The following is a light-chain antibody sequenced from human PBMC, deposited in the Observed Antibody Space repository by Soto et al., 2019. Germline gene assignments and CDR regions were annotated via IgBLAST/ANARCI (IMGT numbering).Light chain of an antibody. CDR3: QQRSNWPPLT. CDR2: DAS. Sequence: EIVLTQSPATLSLSPGERATLSCRASQSVSSYLAWYQKKPGQAPRLLIYDASNRATGIPARFSGSGSGTDFTLTISSLEPADFAVYYCQQRSNWPPLTFGGGTKVEIK. CDR1: QSVSSY. V-gene: IGKV3-11*01. J-gene: IGKJ4*01.